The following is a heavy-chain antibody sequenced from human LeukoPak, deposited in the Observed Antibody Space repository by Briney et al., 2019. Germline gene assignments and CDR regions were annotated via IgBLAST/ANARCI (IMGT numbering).Heavy chain of an antibody. CDR1: GYSFTSYW. CDR2: IYPSDSDT. CDR3: ARPDSYGRWYFDY. Sequence: GESLKISCKGSGYSFTSYWIAWVRQMPGKGLEWMGSIYPSDSDTRYSPSFQGQVTISADKSITTAYLQWSSLKASDTAIYYCARPDSYGRWYFDYWGRGTLLTVSS. J-gene: IGHJ4*02. D-gene: IGHD5-18*01. V-gene: IGHV5-51*01.